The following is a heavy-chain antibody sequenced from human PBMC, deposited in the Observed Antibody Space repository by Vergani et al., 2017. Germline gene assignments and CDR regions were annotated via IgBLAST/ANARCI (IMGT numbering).Heavy chain of an antibody. CDR2: IYYSENK. J-gene: IGHJ4*02. CDR3: ARHLRGYSYGVFGY. V-gene: IGHV4-39*01. Sequence: QLQLQESGPGLVKPSETLSLTCTVSGGSITYGAFYWGWIRQSPGKGLEWIGSIYYSENKFYNPSLESRVTLSIDTTKNQFSLKLKSVTAADTAVYYCARHLRGYSYGVFGYWGQGREVTVSS. CDR1: GGSITYGAFY. D-gene: IGHD5-18*01.